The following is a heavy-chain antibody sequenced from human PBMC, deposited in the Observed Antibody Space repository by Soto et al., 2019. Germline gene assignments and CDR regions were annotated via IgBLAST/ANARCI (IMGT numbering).Heavy chain of an antibody. CDR3: AKEVYYYDTSQISGYYYLGSDY. CDR1: GFTFSSYA. V-gene: IGHV3-23*01. Sequence: HPGGSLRLSCAASGFTFSSYAMSWVRQAPGKGLEWVSAISGSGGSTYYADSVKGRFTISRDNSKNTLYLQMNSLRAEDTAVYYCAKEVYYYDTSQISGYYYLGSDYWGQGTLVTVSS. CDR2: ISGSGGST. D-gene: IGHD3-22*01. J-gene: IGHJ4*02.